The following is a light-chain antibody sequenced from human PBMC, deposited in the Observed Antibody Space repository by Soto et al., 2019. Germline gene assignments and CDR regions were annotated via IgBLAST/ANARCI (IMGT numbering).Light chain of an antibody. J-gene: IGLJ3*02. CDR2: EVT. CDR1: SSDVGRYNY. V-gene: IGLV2-14*03. CDR3: NSFTSSATWV. Sequence: QSVLTQPASVSGSPGQSITISCTGTSSDVGRYNYVSWYQQHPGKVPKLIIYEVTNRPSGVPDRFSGSKSDNTASLTISGLQAEDEADYYCNSFTSSATWVFGGGTKLTVL.